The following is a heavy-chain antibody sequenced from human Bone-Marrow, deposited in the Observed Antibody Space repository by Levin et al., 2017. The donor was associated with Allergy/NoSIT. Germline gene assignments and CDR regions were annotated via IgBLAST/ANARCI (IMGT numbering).Heavy chain of an antibody. CDR2: ISGSGGST. Sequence: HPGESLKISCAASGFTFSSYAMSWVRQAPGKGLEWVSAISGSGGSTYYADSVKGRFTISRDNSKNTLYLQMNSLRAEDTAVYYCARGLGYLGVRMAEDFVYGMDVWGQGTTVTVSS. D-gene: IGHD2-15*01. V-gene: IGHV3-23*01. CDR3: ARGLGYLGVRMAEDFVYGMDV. J-gene: IGHJ6*02. CDR1: GFTFSSYA.